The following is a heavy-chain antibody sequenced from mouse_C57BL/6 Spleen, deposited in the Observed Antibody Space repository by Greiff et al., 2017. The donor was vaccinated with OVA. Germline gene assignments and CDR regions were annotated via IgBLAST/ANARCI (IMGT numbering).Heavy chain of an antibody. Sequence: VQLQQSGPELVKPGASVKISCKASGYTFTDYYMNWVKQSHGKSLEWIGDINPNNGGTSYNQKFKGKATLTVDKSSSTAYMERRSLTSEDSAVYYCAREGNPYYAMDYWGQGTSVTVSS. V-gene: IGHV1-26*01. CDR2: INPNNGGT. CDR3: AREGNPYYAMDY. CDR1: GYTFTDYY. J-gene: IGHJ4*01. D-gene: IGHD2-1*01.